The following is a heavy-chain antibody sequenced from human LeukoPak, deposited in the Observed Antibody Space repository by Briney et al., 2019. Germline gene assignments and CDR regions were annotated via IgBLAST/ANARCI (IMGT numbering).Heavy chain of an antibody. V-gene: IGHV3-30*04. CDR2: ISYEGNTR. CDR3: AANYYDSGSPPY. J-gene: IGHJ4*02. Sequence: PGRSLRLSCAASGFNFSNYAMHWVRQAPGKGLEWVAVISYEGNTRHYADSVKGRFTISRDNSKNTLYLQMNSLRAEDTAVYYCAANYYDSGSPPYWGQGTLVTVSS. CDR1: GFNFSNYA. D-gene: IGHD3-10*01.